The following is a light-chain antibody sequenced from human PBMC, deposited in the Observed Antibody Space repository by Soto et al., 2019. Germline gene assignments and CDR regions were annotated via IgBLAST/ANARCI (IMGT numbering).Light chain of an antibody. CDR1: QSVGRN. V-gene: IGKV3-11*01. Sequence: EIVLTQSPATLSLSPGERATLSCRASQSVGRNLAWYQHKPGQAPRLLIYDASTGATGVPARFSGGGSGTDFTLTTTTLQPEDFPVYYCQQRSSRPLTFGGGTHVEMK. CDR3: QQRSSRPLT. CDR2: DAS. J-gene: IGKJ4*01.